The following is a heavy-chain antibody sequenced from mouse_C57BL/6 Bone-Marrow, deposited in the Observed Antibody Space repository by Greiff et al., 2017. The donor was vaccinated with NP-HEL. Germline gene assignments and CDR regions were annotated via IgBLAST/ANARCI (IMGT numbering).Heavy chain of an antibody. D-gene: IGHD2-4*01. CDR2: IFPGSGST. Sequence: VKLVESGPELVKPGASVKISCKASGYTFTDYYINWVKQRPGQGLEWIGWIFPGSGSTYYNEKFKGKATLTVDKSSSTAYMLLSSLTSEDSAVYFCAPEGDYNYAMDYWGQGTSVTVAS. V-gene: IGHV1-75*01. J-gene: IGHJ4*01. CDR1: GYTFTDYY. CDR3: APEGDYNYAMDY.